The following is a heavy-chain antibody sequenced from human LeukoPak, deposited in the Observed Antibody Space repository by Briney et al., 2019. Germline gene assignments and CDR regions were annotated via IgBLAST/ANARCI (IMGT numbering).Heavy chain of an antibody. J-gene: IGHJ6*02. CDR2: IYSGGST. V-gene: IGHV3-53*01. CDR3: ARGQSSSLYYYGMDV. CDR1: GFTVSSNY. D-gene: IGHD6-13*01. Sequence: GGSLRLSCAASGFTVSSNYMSWVRQAPGKGLEWVSVIYSGGSTYYADSVKGRFTISRDNSKNTLYLQMNSLRAEDTAVYYCARGQSSSLYYYGMDVWGQGTTVTVSS.